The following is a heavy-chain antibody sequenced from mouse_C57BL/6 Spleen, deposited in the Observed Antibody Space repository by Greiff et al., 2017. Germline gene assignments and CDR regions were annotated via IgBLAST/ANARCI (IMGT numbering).Heavy chain of an antibody. CDR3: VRGNYYGSSQDY. CDR2: ISSGSSTI. Sequence: EVMLVESGGGLVKPGGSLKLSCAASGFTFSDYGMHWVRQAPEKGLEWVAYISSGSSTIYYADTVKGRFTISRDNAKNTLFLQMTSLRSEDTAMYYCVRGNYYGSSQDYWGQGATLTVSS. J-gene: IGHJ2*01. D-gene: IGHD1-1*01. V-gene: IGHV5-17*01. CDR1: GFTFSDYG.